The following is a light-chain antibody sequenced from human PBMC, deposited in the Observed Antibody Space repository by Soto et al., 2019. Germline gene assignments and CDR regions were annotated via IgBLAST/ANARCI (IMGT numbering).Light chain of an antibody. Sequence: EIVMTQSPASLSVSPGERATLSCSASQTVTRNLAGYQQKPGQAPRLLIYVASTRATGIPARFSGSGSGTEFTLTISSLQSEDSAVYYCQQYNNWPPATVGQGTKVEIK. J-gene: IGKJ1*01. CDR3: QQYNNWPPAT. V-gene: IGKV3-15*01. CDR2: VAS. CDR1: QTVTRN.